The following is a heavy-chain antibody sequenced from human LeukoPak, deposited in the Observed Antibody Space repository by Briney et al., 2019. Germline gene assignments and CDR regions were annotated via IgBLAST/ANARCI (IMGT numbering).Heavy chain of an antibody. J-gene: IGHJ5*02. CDR3: ARAANWFDP. CDR2: IYTSGST. CDR1: GGSISSGSYY. Sequence: SETLSLTCTVSGGSISSGSYYWSWIRQPAGKGLEWIGRIYTSGSTNYNPSLKSRVTISVDTSKNQFSLKLSSVTAADTAVYYCARAANWFDPWGQGTLVTVSS. V-gene: IGHV4-61*02. D-gene: IGHD6-25*01.